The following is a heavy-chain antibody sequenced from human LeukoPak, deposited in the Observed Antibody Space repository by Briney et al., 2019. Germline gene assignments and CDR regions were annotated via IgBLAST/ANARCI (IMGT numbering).Heavy chain of an antibody. D-gene: IGHD3-3*01. Sequence: LVKVSCKDSGGTFSSYAISWVRQAPGQGLEWMGRIIPIFGTANYAQKFQGRVTITTDESTSTAYMELSSLRSEDTAVYYCARDRAQYYDFWSGSPYFDYWGQGTLVTVSS. V-gene: IGHV1-69*05. J-gene: IGHJ4*02. CDR3: ARDRAQYYDFWSGSPYFDY. CDR1: GGTFSSYA. CDR2: IIPIFGTA.